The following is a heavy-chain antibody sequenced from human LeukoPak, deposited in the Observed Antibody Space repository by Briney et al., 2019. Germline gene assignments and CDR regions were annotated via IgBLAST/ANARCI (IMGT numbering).Heavy chain of an antibody. CDR1: GYTLTELS. D-gene: IGHD6-13*01. V-gene: IGHV1-24*01. Sequence: ASVKVSCKVSGYTLTELSMHWVRQAPGKGLEWMGGFDPEDGETIYAQKFQGRVTMTEDTSTDTAYMELSSLRSEDTAVYYCATDKAAAGMRGINYFDYWGQGTLVTVSS. CDR3: ATDKAAAGMRGINYFDY. CDR2: FDPEDGET. J-gene: IGHJ4*02.